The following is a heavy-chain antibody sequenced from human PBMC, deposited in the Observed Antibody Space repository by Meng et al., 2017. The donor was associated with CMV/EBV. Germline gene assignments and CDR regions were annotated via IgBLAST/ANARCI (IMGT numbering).Heavy chain of an antibody. J-gene: IGHJ4*01. D-gene: IGHD2-21*01. CDR3: ARGVPLGIIYSFDY. V-gene: IGHV1-18*01. CDR1: CYTFTGYG. Sequence: GQLVQSGCEGKKPGASVKVSCKASCYTFTGYGISWVRQAPGQGLEWMGWISVYNGHTNFAQNLQGRVTMTTDTSTSTAYVELRSLRSDDTAIYYCARGVPLGIIYSFDYWGQGTLVTVSS. CDR2: ISVYNGHT.